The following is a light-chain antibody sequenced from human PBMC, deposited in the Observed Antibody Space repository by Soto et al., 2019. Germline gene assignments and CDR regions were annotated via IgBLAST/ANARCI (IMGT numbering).Light chain of an antibody. CDR1: QSVSSSY. Sequence: EIGLTQSPGTLSLSPGERATLSCRASQSVSSSYLAWYQQQPGQAPRLLIYGASSRATGIPDRFSGSGSGTDFPLTISRLEPEDFAVYYWQQYGSSPYTFGQGTKLEIK. CDR2: GAS. CDR3: QQYGSSPYT. J-gene: IGKJ2*01. V-gene: IGKV3-20*01.